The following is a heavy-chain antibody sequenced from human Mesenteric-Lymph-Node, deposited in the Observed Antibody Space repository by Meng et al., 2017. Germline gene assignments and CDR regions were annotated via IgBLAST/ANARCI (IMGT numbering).Heavy chain of an antibody. J-gene: IGHJ5*02. CDR1: GDSISGNSYY. Sequence: QLQRQESGPRLVRPSETLSLTCSVSGDSISGNSYYWGWIHQPPGKGLEWIGSIYYSGSTYYNPSLKSRLTISVDTSMNRFSLKLRFVTAADTAVYYCARGNEYSSSPWFDPWGQGTLVTVSS. D-gene: IGHD6-6*01. CDR2: IYYSGST. V-gene: IGHV4-39*01. CDR3: ARGNEYSSSPWFDP.